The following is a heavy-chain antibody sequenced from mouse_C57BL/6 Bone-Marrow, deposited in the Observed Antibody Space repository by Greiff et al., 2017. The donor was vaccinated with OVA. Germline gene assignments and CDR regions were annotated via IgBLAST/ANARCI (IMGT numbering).Heavy chain of an antibody. Sequence: QVQLQQPGAELVMHGASVKLSCKASGYTFTSYWMHWVKQRPGQGLEWIGEIDPSDSYTNYNQKFKGKSTLTVDKSSSTAYMQLSSLTSEDSAVYYCAYYNNYEYFDVWGTGTTVTVSS. CDR1: GYTFTSYW. CDR3: AYYNNYEYFDV. V-gene: IGHV1-69*01. CDR2: IDPSDSYT. D-gene: IGHD2-5*01. J-gene: IGHJ1*03.